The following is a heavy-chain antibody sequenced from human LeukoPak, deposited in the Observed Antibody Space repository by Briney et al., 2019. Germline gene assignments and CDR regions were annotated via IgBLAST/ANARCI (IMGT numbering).Heavy chain of an antibody. J-gene: IGHJ4*02. CDR1: EFTFSSYW. CDR3: AKLTLGYCSGGSCYSGRWYFDY. Sequence: QTGGSLRLSCAASEFTFSSYWMSWVRQAPGKGLEWVSAISGSGGSTYYADSVKGRFTISRDNSKNTLYLQMNSLRAEDTAVYYCAKLTLGYCSGGSCYSGRWYFDYWGQGTLVTVSS. D-gene: IGHD2-15*01. CDR2: ISGSGGST. V-gene: IGHV3-23*01.